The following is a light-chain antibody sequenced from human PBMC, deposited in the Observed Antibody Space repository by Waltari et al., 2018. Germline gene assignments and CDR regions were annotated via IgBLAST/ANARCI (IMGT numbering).Light chain of an antibody. V-gene: IGKV3-11*01. J-gene: IGKJ4*01. Sequence: EIVLTQSPATLSLSPGERATLSCRASQSVSTYLAWYQQKPGQAPGLLIYDASNKATCIPARFSGSGSGTDFTLTISSLEPEDFAVYYCQHRGDWPLAFGGGTKVEIK. CDR3: QHRGDWPLA. CDR2: DAS. CDR1: QSVSTY.